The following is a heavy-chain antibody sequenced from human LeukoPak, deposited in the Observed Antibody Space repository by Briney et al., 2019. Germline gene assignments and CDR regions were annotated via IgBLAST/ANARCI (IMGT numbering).Heavy chain of an antibody. D-gene: IGHD3-9*01. CDR1: GGSFSGYY. J-gene: IGHJ5*02. Sequence: SETLSLTCAVYGGSFSGYYWSWIRQPPGKGLEWIGEINHSGSTNYNPSLKSRATMSVDTSKNQFSLKLNSETAADTAVYYCARDYDVLTAYPPTQLFDPWGQGTLVTVSS. CDR2: INHSGST. CDR3: ARDYDVLTAYPPTQLFDP. V-gene: IGHV4-34*01.